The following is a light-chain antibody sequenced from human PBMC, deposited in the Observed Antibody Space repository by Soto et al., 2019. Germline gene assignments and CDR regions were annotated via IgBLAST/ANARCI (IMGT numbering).Light chain of an antibody. Sequence: QSVLTKPASVTGSPGQSITISCTGTSSDVGGYNYASWYQQHPGKAPKLMIYDVSNRPSGVSNRFSGSKSGNTASLTISGLQAEDEADYYCSSYTSSSTLGVFGTGTKVTVL. CDR3: SSYTSSSTLGV. CDR2: DVS. J-gene: IGLJ1*01. V-gene: IGLV2-14*01. CDR1: SSDVGGYNY.